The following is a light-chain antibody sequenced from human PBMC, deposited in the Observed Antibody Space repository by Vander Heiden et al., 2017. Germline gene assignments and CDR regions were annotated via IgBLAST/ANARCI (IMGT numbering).Light chain of an antibody. CDR1: QSVLYSSKNKNC. CDR2: WAS. CDR3: QQYYSNPPT. J-gene: IGKJ4*01. Sequence: DIVMTQSPDSLAVSLGERATINCKSSQSVLYSSKNKNCLAWYQQRPGQPPKLLFYWASTRESGVLDRFSGSGSGTDFTLTVSSLQAEDVAVYYCQQYYSNPPTFGGGTKLEIK. V-gene: IGKV4-1*01.